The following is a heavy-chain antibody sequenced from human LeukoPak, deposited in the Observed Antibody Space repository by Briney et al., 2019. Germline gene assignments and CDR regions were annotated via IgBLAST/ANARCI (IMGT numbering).Heavy chain of an antibody. CDR3: ARFGAPMVRALGRWFDP. CDR2: IYTSGST. V-gene: IGHV4-4*07. CDR1: GGSISSYY. D-gene: IGHD3-10*01. Sequence: KTSETLSLTCTVSGGSISSYYWSWIRQPAGKGLEWIGRIYTSGSTNYNPSLKSRVTMSVDTSKNQFSLKLSSVTAADTAVYYCARFGAPMVRALGRWFDPWGREPWSPSPQ. J-gene: IGHJ5*02.